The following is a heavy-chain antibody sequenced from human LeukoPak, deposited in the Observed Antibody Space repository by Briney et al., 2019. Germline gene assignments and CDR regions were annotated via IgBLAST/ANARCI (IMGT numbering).Heavy chain of an antibody. CDR3: ARDGSPIAAEDAFDI. V-gene: IGHV4-59*01. Sequence: PSEILSLTCTVSGGSISSYYWSWVRQPPGKGLEWIGYIYYSGSTNYNPSLKSRVTISVDTSKNQFSLKLSSVTAADTAVYYCARDGSPIAAEDAFDIWGQGTMVTVSS. CDR2: IYYSGST. CDR1: GGSISSYY. D-gene: IGHD6-13*01. J-gene: IGHJ3*02.